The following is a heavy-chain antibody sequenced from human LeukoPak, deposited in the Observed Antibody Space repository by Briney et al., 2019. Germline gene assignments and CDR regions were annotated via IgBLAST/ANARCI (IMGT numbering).Heavy chain of an antibody. CDR1: GYTFTSYG. J-gene: IGHJ6*03. D-gene: IGHD5-24*01. Sequence: ATVKVSCKASGYTFTSYGISWVRQAPGQGLEWVGWISAYNGNTDYAQKLQGRVTMTTVTSTSTAYMELRSLRSDDTAVYYCARVVNGYPLVGWGYYYYYYMDVWGKGTMVTVSS. CDR2: ISAYNGNT. V-gene: IGHV1-18*01. CDR3: ARVVNGYPLVGWGYYYYYYMDV.